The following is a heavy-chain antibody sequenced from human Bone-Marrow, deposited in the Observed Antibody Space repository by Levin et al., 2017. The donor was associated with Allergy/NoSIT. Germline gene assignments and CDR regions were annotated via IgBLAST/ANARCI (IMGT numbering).Heavy chain of an antibody. CDR3: AKGDDVWSGYNSKAHYAMDV. CDR1: GFNFDDYG. D-gene: IGHD3-3*01. V-gene: IGHV3-9*01. CDR2: ISWTSGSI. J-gene: IGHJ6*02. Sequence: GGSLRLSCVASGFNFDDYGMHWVRQAPGKGLEWVSGISWTSGSIGYADSVKGRFTISRDNAKKSLYLQMNSLRVEDTAFYYCAKGDDVWSGYNSKAHYAMDVWGQGTTVTVAS.